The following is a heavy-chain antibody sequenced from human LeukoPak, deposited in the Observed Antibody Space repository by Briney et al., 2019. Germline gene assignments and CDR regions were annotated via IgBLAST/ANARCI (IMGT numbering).Heavy chain of an antibody. J-gene: IGHJ4*02. D-gene: IGHD3-10*01. V-gene: IGHV3-23*01. Sequence: GWSLRLSCAASGFTFSSHGMSWVRQAPGQGLGWVSVISGSGVSTYYADSVKGRFTISRDNSKNTLYLQMNSLRAEDTAVYYCAKDDGSLGSGLNWGQGTLVTVSS. CDR2: ISGSGVST. CDR3: AKDDGSLGSGLN. CDR1: GFTFSSHG.